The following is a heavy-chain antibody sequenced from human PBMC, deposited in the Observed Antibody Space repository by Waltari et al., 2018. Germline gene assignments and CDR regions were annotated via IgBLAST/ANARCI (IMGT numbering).Heavy chain of an antibody. CDR1: GFTVSSNY. V-gene: IGHV3-53*01. Sequence: EVQLVESGGGLIQPGGSLRLSCAASGFTVSSNYMSWVRQVPGKGLEWVSVIYSGGSTYYADSVKCRFTISRDNSKNTLYLQMNSLRAEDTAVYYCAKCLPRGSGSYYNGGLGYYYGMDVWGQGTTVTVSS. J-gene: IGHJ6*02. CDR3: AKCLPRGSGSYYNGGLGYYYGMDV. CDR2: IYSGGST. D-gene: IGHD3-10*01.